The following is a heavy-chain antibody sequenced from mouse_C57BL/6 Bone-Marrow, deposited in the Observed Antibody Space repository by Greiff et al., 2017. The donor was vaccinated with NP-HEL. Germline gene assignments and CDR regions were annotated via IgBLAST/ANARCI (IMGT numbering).Heavy chain of an antibody. CDR2: INYDGSST. Sequence: EVKLVESEGGLVQPGSSMKLSCTASGFTFSDYSMAWVRQVPVKGLEWVANINYDGSSTYYLDSLKSRFIISRDNAKNILYLQMSSLKSEDTATYYCAREGGLRRRTYAMDYWGQGTSVTVSS. CDR3: AREGGLRRRTYAMDY. D-gene: IGHD2-4*01. CDR1: GFTFSDYS. V-gene: IGHV5-16*01. J-gene: IGHJ4*01.